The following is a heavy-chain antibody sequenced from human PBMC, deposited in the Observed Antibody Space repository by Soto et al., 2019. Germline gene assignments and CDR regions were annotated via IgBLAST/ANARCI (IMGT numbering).Heavy chain of an antibody. Sequence: SETLSLTCAVYGGSFSDYSWTWIRQPPGKALEWIGQINHSGSANYNPSLKSRVTISVATPKNQFSLELASVTAADTAVYYCARGLFSEDSYSGGWYFFDYWGQGALVTVSS. J-gene: IGHJ4*02. D-gene: IGHD3-10*01. CDR2: INHSGSA. CDR1: GGSFSDYS. CDR3: ARGLFSEDSYSGGWYFFDY. V-gene: IGHV4-34*01.